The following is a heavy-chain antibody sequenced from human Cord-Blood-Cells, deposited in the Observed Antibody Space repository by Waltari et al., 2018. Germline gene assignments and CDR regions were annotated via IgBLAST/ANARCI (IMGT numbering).Heavy chain of an antibody. J-gene: IGHJ5*02. CDR1: GGSISSYY. D-gene: IGHD2-15*01. CDR3: ARARYCSGGSCYNWFDP. Sequence: QVQLQESGPGLVKPSETLSLTCTVSGGSISSYYWSWIRQPPGKGLEWIGYIYYSGSPNYTPSLRSRGTISVDTSKNQFSLKLSSVTAADTAVYYCARARYCSGGSCYNWFDPWGQGTLVTVSS. CDR2: IYYSGSP. V-gene: IGHV4-59*01.